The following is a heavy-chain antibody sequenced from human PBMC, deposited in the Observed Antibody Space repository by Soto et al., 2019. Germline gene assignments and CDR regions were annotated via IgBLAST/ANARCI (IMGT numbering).Heavy chain of an antibody. CDR3: ARGRIIVAGGFDP. CDR2: MNPSTGNT. V-gene: IGHV1-8*01. Sequence: QVQLVQSGAEVKKPGASVKVSCKASGYTFISYDIIWVRQATGQGLEWMGWMNPSTGNTDSAEKVQGRLTMTRNTSISTVYMELSSLSFEDTAVYYCARGRIIVAGGFDPWGQGTLVTVSS. CDR1: GYTFISYD. J-gene: IGHJ5*02. D-gene: IGHD6-19*01.